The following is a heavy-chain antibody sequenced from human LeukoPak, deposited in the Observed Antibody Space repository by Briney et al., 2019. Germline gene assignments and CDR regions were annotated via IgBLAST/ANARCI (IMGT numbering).Heavy chain of an antibody. CDR3: ARAHPGYCSSTSCYEYNWFDP. CDR2: ISAYNGNT. Sequence: ASVKVSCKASGYTFTSYGISWVRQAPGQGLEWMGWISAYNGNTNYAQKLQGRVTMTTDTSTSTAYMELRSLRSDDTAVYYCARAHPGYCSSTSCYEYNWFDPWGQGTLVTVSS. CDR1: GYTFTSYG. D-gene: IGHD2-2*01. V-gene: IGHV1-18*01. J-gene: IGHJ5*02.